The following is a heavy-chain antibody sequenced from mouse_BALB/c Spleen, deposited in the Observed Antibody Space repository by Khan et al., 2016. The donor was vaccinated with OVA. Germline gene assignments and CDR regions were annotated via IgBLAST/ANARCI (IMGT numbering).Heavy chain of an antibody. CDR3: GRSWAMDY. V-gene: IGHV5-15*02. Sequence: EVELVESGGGLVQPVGSRKLSCAASGFTFSDYGLAWVRQAPGKGPEWVAFISSLAYSIYYADTVTGRFTISRENAKNTLYLEMSSLRSEDTAMYYCGRSWAMDYWGQGTSVTVSS. CDR2: ISSLAYSI. CDR1: GFTFSDYG. J-gene: IGHJ4*01.